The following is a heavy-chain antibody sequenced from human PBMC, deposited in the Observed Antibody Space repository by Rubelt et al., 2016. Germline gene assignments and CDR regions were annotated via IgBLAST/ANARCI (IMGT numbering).Heavy chain of an antibody. CDR1: GGSFSGFY. D-gene: IGHD1-7*01. J-gene: IGHJ4*02. Sequence: QLQLQESGPGLVKPSETLSLTCAVYGGSFSGFYWSWIRQPPGKGLEWIGEINHSGSTSYNPSIPSRCTISVDTSKNHVSLKLSSLTSAGTAVDYCARELQRYDYCGQGTLVTVSS. V-gene: IGHV4-34*10. CDR2: INHSGST. CDR3: ARELQRYDY.